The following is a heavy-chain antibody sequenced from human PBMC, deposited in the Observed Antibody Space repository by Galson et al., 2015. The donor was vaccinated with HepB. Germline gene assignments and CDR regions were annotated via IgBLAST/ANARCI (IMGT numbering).Heavy chain of an antibody. J-gene: IGHJ5*02. V-gene: IGHV3-30*02. CDR2: MHFDGGTE. CDR3: ARVTRWETLDP. CDR1: GFSFTNNG. D-gene: IGHD1-26*01. Sequence: SLRLSCAASGFSFTNNGMHWVRQAPGKGLQWVAFMHFDGGTEYYADSMRGRFTISRDISMHTLYLQINSLRAEDTAVYYRARVTRWETLDPWGQGTLVIVSS.